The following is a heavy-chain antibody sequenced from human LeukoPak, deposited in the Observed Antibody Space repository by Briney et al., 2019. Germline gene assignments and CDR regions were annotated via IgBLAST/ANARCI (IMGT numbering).Heavy chain of an antibody. J-gene: IGHJ4*02. CDR1: GYTFTNYA. Sequence: GASVQVSCKASGYTFTNYAMNWVRQPPGQGLEWMGWIHPSTGNPTYAQGFTGRFVFSLDTSVSTTYLQISSLKAEETAVYYCARAYQHLGELSLPNYWGQGTLVTVSS. D-gene: IGHD3-16*02. CDR3: ARAYQHLGELSLPNY. V-gene: IGHV7-4-1*02. CDR2: IHPSTGNP.